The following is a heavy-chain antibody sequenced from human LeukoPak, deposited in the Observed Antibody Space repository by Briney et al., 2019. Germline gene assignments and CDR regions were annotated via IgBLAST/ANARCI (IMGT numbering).Heavy chain of an antibody. CDR1: EFTFSRYW. CDR3: ARYYDSSGYFY. J-gene: IGHJ4*02. V-gene: IGHV3-7*04. D-gene: IGHD3-22*01. CDR2: IKPDGSDK. Sequence: PGGSLRLSCVDSEFTFSRYWMSWVRQAPGKGLEWVANIKPDGSDKNYVDSVRGRFTISRDKSKHSLYLQMNSLRAEDTAVYHCARYYDSSGYFYWGQGTLVTVSS.